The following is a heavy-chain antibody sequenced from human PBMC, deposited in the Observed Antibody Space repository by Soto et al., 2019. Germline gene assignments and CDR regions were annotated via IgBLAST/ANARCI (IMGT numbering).Heavy chain of an antibody. CDR1: GDTFKNSV. V-gene: IGHV1-69*01. D-gene: IGHD3-10*01. CDR3: VAELDFGKLSVV. J-gene: IGHJ6*02. Sequence: QVQLVQSGVEVKKPGSSVRVSCKASGDTFKNSVISWVRQAPGQGLEWMGGTIPLFGTTDYAQKVQGRLTITTDESTTTAYMEGSRLTSEDTAVYYCVAELDFGKLSVVWGQGTTVIVSS. CDR2: TIPLFGTT.